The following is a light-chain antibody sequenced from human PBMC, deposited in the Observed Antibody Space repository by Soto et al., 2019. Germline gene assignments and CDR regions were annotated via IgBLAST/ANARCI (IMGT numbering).Light chain of an antibody. CDR3: QQYGRSTGT. Sequence: EIVLTQSPGTLSLSPGERATLSCRASQSVSNTYLAWYQQKPGQAPRLLMYGGSRRATGIPDRFSGSGSGTDFILTVSRLEPEDFAVYFCQQYGRSTGTFGQGTKLELK. J-gene: IGKJ2*02. CDR2: GGS. CDR1: QSVSNTY. V-gene: IGKV3-20*01.